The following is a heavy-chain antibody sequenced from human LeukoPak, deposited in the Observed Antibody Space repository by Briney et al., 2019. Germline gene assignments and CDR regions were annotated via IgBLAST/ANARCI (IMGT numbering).Heavy chain of an antibody. J-gene: IGHJ1*01. Sequence: GESLKISCKGSGYRFTIYWIGWVRQMPDKGLEWMGIIYPGDSDTRYSPSFQGQVTMSGDTSISTAYLQWSSLKASDTAMYYCARQCKSCTCGSCYVNLVHWAQGSVVSVSS. CDR2: IYPGDSDT. CDR1: GYRFTIYW. CDR3: ARQCKSCTCGSCYVNLVH. D-gene: IGHD2-15*01. V-gene: IGHV5-51*01.